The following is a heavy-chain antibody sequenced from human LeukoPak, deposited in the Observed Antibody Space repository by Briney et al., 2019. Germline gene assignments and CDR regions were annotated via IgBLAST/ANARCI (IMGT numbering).Heavy chain of an antibody. CDR3: ARGVPRLGSSGYHYYFDY. D-gene: IGHD3-22*01. Sequence: SVKDSCKASGGTFSSYAISWVRQAPGQGLEWMGRIISILGIANYAQKFQGRVTITADKSTSTAYMELMSLRSEDTAVYYCARGVPRLGSSGYHYYFDYWGQGTLVTVSS. J-gene: IGHJ4*02. CDR1: GGTFSSYA. V-gene: IGHV1-69*04. CDR2: IISILGIA.